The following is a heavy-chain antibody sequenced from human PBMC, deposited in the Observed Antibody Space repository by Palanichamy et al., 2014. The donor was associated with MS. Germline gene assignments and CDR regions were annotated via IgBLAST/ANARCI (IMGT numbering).Heavy chain of an antibody. J-gene: IGHJ6*02. D-gene: IGHD5-18*01. CDR3: ARRGDTAMANGYYYGMDV. Sequence: QVQLVQSGSEVKKPGASVKVSCKASGYTFTSYGISWVRQAPGQGLEWIGWISGYSGNTNYGQKLQGRVTITTDTSTSTAYMELRSLRSDDTAVFYCARRGDTAMANGYYYGMDVWGQGTTVTVSS. V-gene: IGHV1-18*04. CDR1: GYTFTSYG. CDR2: ISGYSGNT.